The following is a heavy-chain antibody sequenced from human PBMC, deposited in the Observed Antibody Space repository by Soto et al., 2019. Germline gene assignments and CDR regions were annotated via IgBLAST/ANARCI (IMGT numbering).Heavy chain of an antibody. D-gene: IGHD3-9*01. V-gene: IGHV4-34*01. Sequence: SETLSLTCAVYGGSFSGYYWSWIRQPPGKGLEWIGEINHSGSTNYNPSLKSRVTISVDTSKNQFSLKLSSVTAADTAVYYCARGGPYYDILTGYPRESPGFDYWGQGTLVTVSS. J-gene: IGHJ4*02. CDR1: GGSFSGYY. CDR2: INHSGST. CDR3: ARGGPYYDILTGYPRESPGFDY.